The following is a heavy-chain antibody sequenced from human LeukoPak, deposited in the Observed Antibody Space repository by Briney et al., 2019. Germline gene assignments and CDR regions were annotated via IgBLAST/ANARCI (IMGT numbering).Heavy chain of an antibody. CDR3: AKDAGYYYDSSLYFDF. V-gene: IGHV3-23*01. Sequence: GGSLRLSCAASGFTFSSYGMSWVRQAPGKGLEWVSAISGSGGSTYYADSVKGRFTISRDNSKNTLYLQMNSLRAEDTAVYYCAKDAGYYYDSSLYFDFWGQGTLVTVSS. CDR2: ISGSGGST. D-gene: IGHD3-22*01. J-gene: IGHJ4*02. CDR1: GFTFSSYG.